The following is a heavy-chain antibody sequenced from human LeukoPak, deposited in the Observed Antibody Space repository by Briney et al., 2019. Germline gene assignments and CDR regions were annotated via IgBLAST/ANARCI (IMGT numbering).Heavy chain of an antibody. J-gene: IGHJ4*02. CDR1: GYTFTGYY. V-gene: IGHV1-2*02. D-gene: IGHD6-13*01. Sequence: GASVKVSCKASGYTFTGYYMHWVRQAPGQGLEWMGWINPNSGGTNFAQKFQGRVTMTRDTSISTAYMELSRLRSDDTAVYYCARGGYSSSWYSSDYWGQGTLVTVSS. CDR3: ARGGYSSSWYSSDY. CDR2: INPNSGGT.